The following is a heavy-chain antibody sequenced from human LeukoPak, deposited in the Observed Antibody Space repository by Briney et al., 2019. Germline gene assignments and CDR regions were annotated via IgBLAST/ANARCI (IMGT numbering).Heavy chain of an antibody. V-gene: IGHV3-74*03. Sequence: PGGSLRLSCAASGFTFSGFWMHWVRQAPGKGLVCVSRIDGDGGSTTYADSVKGRFTISRDNARNTLHLQMISMRAEDTAVYYCARTMTGGFFDFWGQGTLVTVSS. J-gene: IGHJ4*02. CDR3: ARTMTGGFFDF. CDR1: GFTFSGFW. CDR2: IDGDGGST. D-gene: IGHD3-16*01.